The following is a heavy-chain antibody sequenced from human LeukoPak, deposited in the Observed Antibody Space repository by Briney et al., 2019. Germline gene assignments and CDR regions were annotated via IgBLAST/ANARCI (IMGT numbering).Heavy chain of an antibody. CDR3: ARALPGSYGGYYFDY. V-gene: IGHV3-21*01. CDR2: ISSSSSYI. J-gene: IGHJ4*02. CDR1: GFTFSSYS. Sequence: GGSLRLSCAASGFTFSSYSMNWVRQAPGKGLEWVSSISSSSSYIYYADSMKGRFTISRDNAKNSLYLQMNSLRAEDTAVYYCARALPGSYGGYYFDYWGQGALVTVSS. D-gene: IGHD4-17*01.